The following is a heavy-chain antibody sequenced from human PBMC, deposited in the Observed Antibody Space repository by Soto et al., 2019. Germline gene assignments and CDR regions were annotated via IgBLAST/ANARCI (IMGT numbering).Heavy chain of an antibody. CDR2: IYYSGST. V-gene: IGHV4-61*01. CDR3: ARGVPYSYGYVSWFDP. CDR1: GGSVGSGSYY. J-gene: IGHJ5*02. D-gene: IGHD5-18*01. Sequence: TPSPTCTVSGGSVGSGSYYWSWIRQPPGKGLEWIGYIYYSGSTNYNPSLKSRVTISVDTSKNQFSLKLSSVTAADTAVYYCARGVPYSYGYVSWFDPWGQGTLVTVSS.